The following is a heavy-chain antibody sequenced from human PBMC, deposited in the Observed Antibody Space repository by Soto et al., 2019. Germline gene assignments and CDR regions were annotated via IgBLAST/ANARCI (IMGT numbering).Heavy chain of an antibody. CDR1: GGSISSSSYY. CDR2: IYYSGST. CDR3: ARDMRDGYNYYYYGMDV. Sequence: SETPSLTCAVSGGSISSSSYYWGWIRQPPGKGLEWIGSIYYSGSTYYNPSLKSRITISVDTTKNQFSLKLSSVTAADTAVYYCARDMRDGYNYYYYGMDVWGQGTTVTVSS. D-gene: IGHD5-12*01. J-gene: IGHJ6*02. V-gene: IGHV4-39*07.